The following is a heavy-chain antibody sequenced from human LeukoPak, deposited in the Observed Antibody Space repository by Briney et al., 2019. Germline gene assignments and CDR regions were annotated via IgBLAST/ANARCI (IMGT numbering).Heavy chain of an antibody. CDR1: GGTFSSYA. J-gene: IGHJ3*02. Sequence: ASVKVSCKASGGTFSSYAIGWVRQAPGQGLEWMGRIIPIFGTANYAQKFQGRVTITTDESTSTAYMELSSLRSEDTAVYYCARANGLSAAFDIWGQGTMVTVSS. D-gene: IGHD2-8*01. V-gene: IGHV1-69*05. CDR2: IIPIFGTA. CDR3: ARANGLSAAFDI.